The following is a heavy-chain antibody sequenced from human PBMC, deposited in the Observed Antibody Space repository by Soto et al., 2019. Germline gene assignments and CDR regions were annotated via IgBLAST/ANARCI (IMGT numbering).Heavy chain of an antibody. Sequence: GGSLILSCAASGFTFSSYAMSWVRQAPGKGLEWVSAISGSGGSTYYADSVKGRFTISRDNSKNTLYLQTNSLRAEDTAVYYCAKDLEQWLDYYYYYGMDVWGQGTTVTVSS. D-gene: IGHD6-19*01. CDR2: ISGSGGST. J-gene: IGHJ6*02. CDR3: AKDLEQWLDYYYYYGMDV. CDR1: GFTFSSYA. V-gene: IGHV3-23*01.